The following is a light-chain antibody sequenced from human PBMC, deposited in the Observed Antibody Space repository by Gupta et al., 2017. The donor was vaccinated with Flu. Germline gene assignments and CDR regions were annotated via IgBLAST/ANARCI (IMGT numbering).Light chain of an antibody. CDR1: SSNIVSNY. J-gene: IGLJ3*02. CDR2: RND. V-gene: IGLV1-47*01. CDR3: ASWDDSLRGRL. Sequence: SSNIVSNYVYCYYQLPGTAPQLLIDRNDQRPSWGLDRFSGCKSGTSASLVISGRLSAEEANDYCASWDDSLRGRLFGGGTKLTVL.